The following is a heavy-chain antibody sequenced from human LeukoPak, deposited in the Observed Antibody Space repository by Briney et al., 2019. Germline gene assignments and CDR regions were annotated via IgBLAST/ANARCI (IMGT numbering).Heavy chain of an antibody. J-gene: IGHJ4*02. CDR3: ARDRQPLRFLEWLPLDY. CDR2: ISYDGSNK. V-gene: IGHV3-30*01. CDR1: GFTFSSYA. D-gene: IGHD3-3*01. Sequence: GGSLRLSCAASGFTFSSYAMHWVRQAPGKGLEWVAVISYDGSNKYYADSVKGRFTISRDNSKNTLYLQMNSLRAEDTAVYYCARDRQPLRFLEWLPLDYWGPGTLVTVSS.